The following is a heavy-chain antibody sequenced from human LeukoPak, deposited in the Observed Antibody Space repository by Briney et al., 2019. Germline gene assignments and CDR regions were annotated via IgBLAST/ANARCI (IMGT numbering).Heavy chain of an antibody. D-gene: IGHD3-9*01. J-gene: IGHJ4*02. CDR2: ISGSGGST. CDR3: ARRYFDSSGFDY. CDR1: GFTFNTYA. Sequence: GGSLRLSCAASGFTFNTYAMSWVRQAPGKGLEWVSAISGSGGSTYYADSVKGRFTISRDNFKNTLYLQMNSLRAEDTAVYYCARRYFDSSGFDYWGQGTLVTVFS. V-gene: IGHV3-23*01.